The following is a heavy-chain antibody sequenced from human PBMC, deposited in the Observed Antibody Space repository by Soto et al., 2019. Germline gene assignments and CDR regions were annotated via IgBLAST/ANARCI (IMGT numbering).Heavy chain of an antibody. V-gene: IGHV2-5*02. J-gene: IGHJ4*02. Sequence: QITLKESGPTLVKPTQTLTLTCTFSGFSLSTSGVGVGWIRQPPGKALEWLALIYWDDDKRYSPSLKSRLTITKDTSKNQVVLKMTNMDPVDTATYYYALTLKNLGAGGLLGWGYWGQGTLVTVSS. CDR2: IYWDDDK. D-gene: IGHD6-25*01. CDR1: GFSLSTSGVG. CDR3: ALTLKNLGAGGLLGWGY.